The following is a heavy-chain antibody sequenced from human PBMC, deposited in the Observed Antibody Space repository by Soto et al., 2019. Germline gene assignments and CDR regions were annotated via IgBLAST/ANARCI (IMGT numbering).Heavy chain of an antibody. CDR2: ISYDGSNK. CDR1: GFTFSSYA. V-gene: IGHV3-30-3*01. J-gene: IGHJ4*02. Sequence: GGSLRLSCAASGFTFSSYAMHWVRQAPGKGLEWVAVISYDGSNKYYADSVKGRFTISRDNSKNTLYLQMNSLRAEDTAVYYCAANYYDSSGYSFPLDYWGQGTLVTAPQ. CDR3: AANYYDSSGYSFPLDY. D-gene: IGHD3-22*01.